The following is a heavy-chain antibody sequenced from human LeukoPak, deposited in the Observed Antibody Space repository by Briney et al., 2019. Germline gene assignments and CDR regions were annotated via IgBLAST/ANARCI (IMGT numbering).Heavy chain of an antibody. CDR1: GFTFSFAA. CDR3: AKDIQGAN. Sequence: PGGSLRPSCAASGFTFSFAAMTWVRQGPGKGLEWVSLISASGGSTYYADSVKGRFTISRDNSKNTVYLQMNSLRAEDTALYYCAKDIQGANWGQGTLVTVSS. D-gene: IGHD5-18*01. CDR2: ISASGGST. J-gene: IGHJ4*02. V-gene: IGHV3-23*01.